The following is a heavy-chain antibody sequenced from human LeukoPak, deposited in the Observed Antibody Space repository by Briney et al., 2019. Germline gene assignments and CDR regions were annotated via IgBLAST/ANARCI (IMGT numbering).Heavy chain of an antibody. J-gene: IGHJ6*04. CDR3: GGVTLTTNPYYYALDV. D-gene: IGHD4-17*01. CDR2: IYRSGST. V-gene: IGHV4-4*02. CDR1: GGSISSSDW. Sequence: SETLSLTCAVSGGSISSSDWWSWVRQPPGKGLEWIGQIYRSGSTNYNPSLKSRVTISVDKSKSQFSLNLTSVTAADSAVYYCGGVTLTTNPYYYALDVWGKGTTVTVSS.